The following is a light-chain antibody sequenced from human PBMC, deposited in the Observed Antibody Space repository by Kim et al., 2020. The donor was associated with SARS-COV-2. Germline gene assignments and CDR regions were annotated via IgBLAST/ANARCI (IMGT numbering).Light chain of an antibody. J-gene: IGKJ2*01. CDR2: GAS. V-gene: IGKV3-15*01. Sequence: SVSTGERATLYGRASQSVSSNLARYQQKPGQAPRLRINGASTRATGIPASFSGSGSGTEFTLTISSLQSEDFAVYYCQQYTNWPRTFGQGTKLEIK. CDR3: QQYTNWPRT. CDR1: QSVSSN.